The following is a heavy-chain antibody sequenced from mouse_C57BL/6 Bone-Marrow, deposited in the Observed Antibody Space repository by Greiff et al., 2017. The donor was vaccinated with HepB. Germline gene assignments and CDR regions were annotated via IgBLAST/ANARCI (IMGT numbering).Heavy chain of an antibody. CDR2: IYPRSGNT. J-gene: IGHJ4*01. D-gene: IGHD1-1*01. CDR3: ARRRGLLRISYYYAMDY. Sequence: VQLQQSGAELARPGASVKLSCKASGYTFTSYGISWVKQRTGQGLEWIGEIYPRSGNTYYNEKFKGKATLTADKSSSTAYMELRSLTSEDSAVYFCARRRGLLRISYYYAMDYWGQGTSVTVSS. V-gene: IGHV1-81*01. CDR1: GYTFTSYG.